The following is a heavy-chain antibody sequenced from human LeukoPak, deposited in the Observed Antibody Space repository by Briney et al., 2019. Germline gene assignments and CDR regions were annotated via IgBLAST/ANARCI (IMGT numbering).Heavy chain of an antibody. CDR3: ARDRNSGSSLDI. Sequence: ASVKVSCTASGGTFSSYAISWVRQAPGQGLEWMGWIYPYSGDTNYAQNFQGRVTMTRDTSISTAYMELSSLKSDDTAVYYCARDRNSGSSLDIWGQGTMLTVSS. CDR2: IYPYSGDT. CDR1: GGTFSSYA. V-gene: IGHV1-2*02. J-gene: IGHJ3*02. D-gene: IGHD6-6*01.